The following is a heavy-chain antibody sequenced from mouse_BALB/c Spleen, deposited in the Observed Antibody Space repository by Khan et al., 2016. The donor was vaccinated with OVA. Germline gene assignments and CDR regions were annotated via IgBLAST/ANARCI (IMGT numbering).Heavy chain of an antibody. CDR1: GFTFSTYG. D-gene: IGHD1-1*01. V-gene: IGHV5-6*01. CDR2: ISTGGHHT. Sequence: EVMLVESGGDLVEPGGSLKLSCAASGFTFSTYGMSWVRQTPDKRLEWVATISTGGHHTYYPDSVRGRFTISRDNAKNTLYLQMTSLKSEDTAMFYCARLAYYYDSEGFAYWGQGTLVTVSA. J-gene: IGHJ3*01. CDR3: ARLAYYYDSEGFAY.